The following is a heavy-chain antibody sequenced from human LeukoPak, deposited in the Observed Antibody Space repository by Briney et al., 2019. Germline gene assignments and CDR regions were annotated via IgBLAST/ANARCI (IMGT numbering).Heavy chain of an antibody. D-gene: IGHD3-3*01. CDR2: INPNSGGT. CDR3: ARLQTLRFPAFDY. V-gene: IGHV1-2*02. CDR1: GYTFTGYY. J-gene: IGHJ4*02. Sequence: EASVKVSCKASGYTFTGYYMHWVRQAPGQGLEWMGWINPNSGGTNYAQKFQGRVTMTRDTSISTAYMELSRLRSDDTAVYYCARLQTLRFPAFDYWGQGTLVTVSS.